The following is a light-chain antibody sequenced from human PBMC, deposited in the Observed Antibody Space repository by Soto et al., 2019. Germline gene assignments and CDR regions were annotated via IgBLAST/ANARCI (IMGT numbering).Light chain of an antibody. V-gene: IGKV4-1*01. J-gene: IGKJ1*01. Sequence: DIVMTQSPDSLAVALAERATITCKSSQRVLYSSNNKNYLAWYQQKPGQPPKLLFYWASTRESGVPDRFFGSGSGTDFTLTISSLQAEDVAVYYCQQFYSTWTFGQGTKVDIK. CDR1: QRVLYSSNNKNY. CDR2: WAS. CDR3: QQFYSTWT.